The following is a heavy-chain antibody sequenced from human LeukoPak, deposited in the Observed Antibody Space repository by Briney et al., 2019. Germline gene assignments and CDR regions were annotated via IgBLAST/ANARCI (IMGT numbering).Heavy chain of an antibody. J-gene: IGHJ5*02. CDR1: GGSISSYY. D-gene: IGHD3-10*01. V-gene: IGHV4-59*12. CDR3: ARSGSYYKNWFDP. Sequence: SETLSLTCTVSGGSISSYYWSWIRQPPGKGLEWIGYIYYSGSTYYNPSLKSRVTISVDRSKNQFSLKLSSVTAADTAVYYCARSGSYYKNWFDPWGQGTLVTVSS. CDR2: IYYSGST.